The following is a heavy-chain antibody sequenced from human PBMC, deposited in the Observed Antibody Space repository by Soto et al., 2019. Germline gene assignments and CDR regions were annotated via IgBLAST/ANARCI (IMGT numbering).Heavy chain of an antibody. Sequence: QVQLVESGGGVVQPERSLRLSCAASGFTFSSYGMHWVRQAPGKGLEWVAVIWYDGSNKYYADSVKGRFTISRDNSKNTLYLQMNSLRAEDTAVYYCARGNPHDYSILYYFDYWGQGTLVTVSS. V-gene: IGHV3-33*01. CDR2: IWYDGSNK. CDR3: ARGNPHDYSILYYFDY. D-gene: IGHD4-4*01. CDR1: GFTFSSYG. J-gene: IGHJ4*02.